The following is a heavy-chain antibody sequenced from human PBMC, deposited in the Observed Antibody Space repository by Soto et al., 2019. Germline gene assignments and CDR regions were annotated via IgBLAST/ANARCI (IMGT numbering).Heavy chain of an antibody. J-gene: IGHJ6*03. D-gene: IGHD3-10*01. CDR1: GFTFSSYS. CDR2: ISSSSSTI. V-gene: IGHV3-48*01. Sequence: GGSLRLSCAASGFTFSSYSMNWVRQAPGKGLEWVSYISSSSSTIYYADSVKGRFTISRDNAKNSLYLQMNSLRAEDTAVYYCARRELYYGSGRYYYYMDVWGKGTTVTVSS. CDR3: ARRELYYGSGRYYYYMDV.